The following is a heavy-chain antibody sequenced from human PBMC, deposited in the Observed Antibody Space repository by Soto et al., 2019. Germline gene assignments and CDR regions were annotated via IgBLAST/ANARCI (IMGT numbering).Heavy chain of an antibody. D-gene: IGHD2-8*01. CDR1: GGSFSGYY. V-gene: IGHV4-34*01. J-gene: IGHJ4*02. Sequence: SETLSLTCAVYGGSFSGYYWSWIRQPPGKGLEWIGEINHSGSTNYNPSLKSRVTISVDTSKNQFSLKLSSVTAADTAVYYCARDSGPCTNGVCYVFGWYAKGDYWGQGTLVTVSS. CDR3: ARDSGPCTNGVCYVFGWYAKGDY. CDR2: INHSGST.